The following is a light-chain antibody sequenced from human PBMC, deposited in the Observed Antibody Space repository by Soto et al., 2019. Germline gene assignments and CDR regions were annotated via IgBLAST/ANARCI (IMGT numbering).Light chain of an antibody. J-gene: IGKJ1*01. V-gene: IGKV1-33*01. CDR1: QDTSNY. CDR3: QQYDSLPRT. Sequence: IQMTPSHSSLSASVGDKVTITFKASQDTSNYLNWYQQKPGKAPKLLIYDASNLETGVPSRFSGSGSGTDFNLTISSLQPEDIATYSCQQYDSLPRTFGQGTKV. CDR2: DAS.